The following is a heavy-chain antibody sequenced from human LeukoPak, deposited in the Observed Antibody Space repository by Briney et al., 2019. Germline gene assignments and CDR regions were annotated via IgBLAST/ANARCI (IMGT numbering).Heavy chain of an antibody. CDR2: INPNSGGT. D-gene: IGHD3-22*01. J-gene: IGHJ5*02. V-gene: IGHV1-2*02. Sequence: GASVKVSCKASGYTFTGYYMHWVRQAPGQGLEWMGWINPNSGGTNYAQKFQGRVTMTRDTSISTAYMELSRLRSDDTAMYYCARLGRGGTMIVVENWFDPWGQGTLVTVSS. CDR3: ARLGRGGTMIVVENWFDP. CDR1: GYTFTGYY.